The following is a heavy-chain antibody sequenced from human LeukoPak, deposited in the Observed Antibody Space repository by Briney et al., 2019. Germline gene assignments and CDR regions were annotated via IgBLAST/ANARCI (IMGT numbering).Heavy chain of an antibody. J-gene: IGHJ3*01. Sequence: GGSLRLSCAASGFTFSSAAMTWVPKDPGKGLEWFSLIGSSGGSTYYADPVEGRFTISRDNSKNTLSLQMNSLRVEDTAIYYCAKDIQLSTWGLGTMVTVSS. D-gene: IGHD5-24*01. CDR1: GFTFSSAA. CDR3: AKDIQLST. V-gene: IGHV3-23*01. CDR2: IGSSGGST.